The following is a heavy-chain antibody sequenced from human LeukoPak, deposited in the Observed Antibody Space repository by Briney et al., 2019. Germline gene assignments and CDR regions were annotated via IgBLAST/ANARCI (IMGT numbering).Heavy chain of an antibody. Sequence: SETLSLTCTVSGCSISNYYWSWIRQSPGKGLEYIGNIYYSGSSNYNPPLKSRVTISVDTSKNQFSLRLTSVTAADAAVYYCARGVRVADYWGQGTLVTVSS. CDR3: ARGVRVADY. D-gene: IGHD2-15*01. J-gene: IGHJ4*02. V-gene: IGHV4-59*03. CDR1: GCSISNYY. CDR2: IYYSGSS.